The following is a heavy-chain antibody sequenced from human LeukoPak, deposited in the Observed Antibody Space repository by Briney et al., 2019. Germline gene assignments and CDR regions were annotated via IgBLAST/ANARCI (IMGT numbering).Heavy chain of an antibody. D-gene: IGHD3-10*01. J-gene: IGHJ4*02. CDR2: ISSSGSTV. CDR1: RFTFSDYY. Sequence: PGGSLRLSCAASRFTFSDYYLSWIRQAPGKGLECGSYISSSGSTVYYADSVRGRFTISRDNAKNSLYLQMNSLRAEDTAVYYCARHSASGSYYSLKFDNWGQGTLVTVSS. V-gene: IGHV3-11*01. CDR3: ARHSASGSYYSLKFDN.